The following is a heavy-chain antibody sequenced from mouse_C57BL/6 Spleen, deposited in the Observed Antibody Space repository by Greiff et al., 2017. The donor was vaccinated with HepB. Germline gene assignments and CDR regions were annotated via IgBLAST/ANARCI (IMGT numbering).Heavy chain of an antibody. CDR3: ARGGSTQGAMDY. CDR2: IDPSDSET. Sequence: QVQLQQPGAELVRPGSSVKLSCKASGYTFTSYWMHWVKQRPIQGLEWIGNIDPSDSETHYNQKFKDKATLTVDKSSSTAYMQLSSLTSEDSAVYYCARGGSTQGAMDYWGQGTSVTVSS. D-gene: IGHD2-1*01. J-gene: IGHJ4*01. V-gene: IGHV1-52*01. CDR1: GYTFTSYW.